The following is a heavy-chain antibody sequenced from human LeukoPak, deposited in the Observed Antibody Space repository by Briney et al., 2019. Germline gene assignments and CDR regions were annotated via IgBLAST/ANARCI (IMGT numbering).Heavy chain of an antibody. J-gene: IGHJ1*01. CDR3: ARSRDGYNFQH. CDR2: IIPILGIA. CDR1: GGTFSSYA. Sequence: SVKVSCKASGGTFSSYAISWVRRAPGQGLEWMGRIIPILGIANYAQKFQGRVTITADKSTSTAYMELSSLRSEDTAVYYCARSRDGYNFQHWGQGTLVTVSS. V-gene: IGHV1-69*04. D-gene: IGHD5-24*01.